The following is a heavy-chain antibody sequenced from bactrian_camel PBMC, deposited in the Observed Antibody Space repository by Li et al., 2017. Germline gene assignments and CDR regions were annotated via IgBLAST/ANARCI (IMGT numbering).Heavy chain of an antibody. CDR1: GNIASLAC. V-gene: IGHV3S53*01. CDR2: IGGNAGT. D-gene: IGHD4*01. CDR3: AANRLSLVPLMGSDSGPRNVGY. J-gene: IGHJ6*01. Sequence: VQLVESGGDSVQAGGSLRLSCAVSGNIASLACMGWFRQVPGKEREEVARIGGNAGTRYSDSVKGRFTVSKDNAKNTLYLQMNSLIPEDTGMYICAANRLSLVPLMGSDSGPRNVGYWGQGTQVTVS.